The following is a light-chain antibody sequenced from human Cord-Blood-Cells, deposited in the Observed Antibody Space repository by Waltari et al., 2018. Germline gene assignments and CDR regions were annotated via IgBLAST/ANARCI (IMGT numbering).Light chain of an antibody. V-gene: IGKV1-39*01. CDR1: QSISSY. J-gene: IGKJ3*01. CDR2: AAS. Sequence: DIQMIQSPSSLSASVGARVNITSLPSQSISSYLNWYHQKPGKVSKLRLYAASSLQIGVPSRFSASGSGTDFTRTISSLQTEDVASSCGRQSYSTTFTFGPGTTVDIK. CDR3: RQSYSTTFT.